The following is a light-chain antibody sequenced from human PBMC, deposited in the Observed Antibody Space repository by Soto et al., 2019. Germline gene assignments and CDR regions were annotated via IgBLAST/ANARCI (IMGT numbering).Light chain of an antibody. CDR1: QSIRGY. CDR3: QQSYSTPIT. V-gene: IGKV1-39*01. J-gene: IGKJ5*01. Sequence: DIQMTQSPSSLSASVGDRVTITCRASQSIRGYLSWYQQKSGKAPNLLIYGTSSLQSGVPSRFSGSGSGTDFTLTISSLQPEDFATYYCQQSYSTPITFGQGTRLEIK. CDR2: GTS.